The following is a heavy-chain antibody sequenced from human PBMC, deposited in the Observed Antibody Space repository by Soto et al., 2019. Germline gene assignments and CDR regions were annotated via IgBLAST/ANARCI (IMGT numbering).Heavy chain of an antibody. J-gene: IGHJ6*02. CDR3: AKSMGGTANGMGV. CDR1: GFTFSHSW. D-gene: IGHD2-21*02. CDR2: IKEDGSEI. V-gene: IGHV3-7*05. Sequence: GGSLRLSCAASGFTFSHSWMSWVRQAPGKGLEWVANIKEDGSEIHYVDSVKGRFTISRDNAKNSLYLQMNSLRVEDTALYYCAKSMGGTANGMGVWGQGTTVTVSS.